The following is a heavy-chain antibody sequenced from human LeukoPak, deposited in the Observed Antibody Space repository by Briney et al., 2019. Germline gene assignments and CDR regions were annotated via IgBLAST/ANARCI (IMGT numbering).Heavy chain of an antibody. J-gene: IGHJ3*02. V-gene: IGHV3-74*01. CDR3: ARVPQSITMIVVAPKSDAFDI. Sequence: GGSLRLSCAASGFTFSSYWMHWVRQAPGKGLVWVSRINGDGSSTSYADSVKGRFTISRDNAKNTLYLQMNSLRAEDTAVYYCARVPQSITMIVVAPKSDAFDIWGQGTMVTVSS. CDR1: GFTFSSYW. CDR2: INGDGSST. D-gene: IGHD3-22*01.